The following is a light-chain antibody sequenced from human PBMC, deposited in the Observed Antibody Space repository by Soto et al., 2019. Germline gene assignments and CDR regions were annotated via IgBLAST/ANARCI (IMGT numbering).Light chain of an antibody. CDR2: DAS. CDR3: QQFNTYSYT. Sequence: DIQMTQSPSTLSASVGDRVTITCRASQSVRNWLAWYQQKPGKAPKLLIYDASSLESGVPSRFSGSGFGTEVTLTISSLQPDDFATYYCQQFNTYSYTFGQGTRVEIK. J-gene: IGKJ2*01. CDR1: QSVRNW. V-gene: IGKV1-5*01.